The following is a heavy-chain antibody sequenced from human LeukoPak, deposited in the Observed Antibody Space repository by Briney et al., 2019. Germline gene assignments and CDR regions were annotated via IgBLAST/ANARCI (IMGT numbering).Heavy chain of an antibody. D-gene: IGHD4-17*01. Sequence: VASVKVSCKASGYSFTGYDMHWVRQAPGQGLEWMGWINPNSGGTNYAQKFQGRVTMTRDTSISTAYMELSRLRSDDTAVYYCARGTTVWPHDYWGQGTLVTVSS. CDR2: INPNSGGT. J-gene: IGHJ4*02. CDR1: GYSFTGYD. CDR3: ARGTTVWPHDY. V-gene: IGHV1-2*02.